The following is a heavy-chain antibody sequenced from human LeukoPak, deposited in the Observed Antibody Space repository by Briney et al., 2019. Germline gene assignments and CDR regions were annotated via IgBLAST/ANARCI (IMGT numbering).Heavy chain of an antibody. CDR3: AANGGPFDF. Sequence: PGGSLRLSCAASGFTFRNYWMSWVRQAPGKGLEWVANIKQDGSERYYVDSVEGRFTISRDNAKNSLYLQMNSLRAEDTAVYYCAANGGPFDFWGQGTLVTVSS. CDR1: GFTFRNYW. CDR2: IKQDGSER. J-gene: IGHJ4*02. V-gene: IGHV3-7*05. D-gene: IGHD4-23*01.